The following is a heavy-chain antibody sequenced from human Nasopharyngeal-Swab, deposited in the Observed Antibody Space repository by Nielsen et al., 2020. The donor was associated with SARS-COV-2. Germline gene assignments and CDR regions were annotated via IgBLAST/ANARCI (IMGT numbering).Heavy chain of an antibody. V-gene: IGHV3-23*01. CDR1: GFTFSSYA. D-gene: IGHD2-2*01. J-gene: IGHJ4*02. CDR2: ISLSGGGT. Sequence: GESLKISCAVSGFTFSSYAMSWVRQAPGKGLEWVSGISLSGGGTYYADSVKGRFTISRDNSKDTLNLQMHSLRAEDTAVYYCAKGRTYCSGTSCFSFDSWGQGTMVTVSS. CDR3: AKGRTYCSGTSCFSFDS.